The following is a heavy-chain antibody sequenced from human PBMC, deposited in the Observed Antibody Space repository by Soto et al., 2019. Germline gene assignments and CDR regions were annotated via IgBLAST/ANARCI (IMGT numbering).Heavy chain of an antibody. CDR3: ARNMDYYYGRGSGNGHGV. Sequence: VQSGAEVKEPGDSVRVSCEASGYTFTAYHIHWVRQAPGQGLEWMGWINPKFGDTGYAQDFQGRVSMTSDMSISTVYMEFSRLTSDDTAIYYCARNMDYYYGRGSGNGHGVWGQGTTVTVFS. V-gene: IGHV1-2*02. J-gene: IGHJ6*02. CDR2: INPKFGDT. D-gene: IGHD3-10*02. CDR1: GYTFTAYH.